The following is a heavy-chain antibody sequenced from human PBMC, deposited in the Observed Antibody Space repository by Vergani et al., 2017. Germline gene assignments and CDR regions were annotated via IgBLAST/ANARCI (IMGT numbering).Heavy chain of an antibody. CDR3: ARFRLEGGMDV. Sequence: QVQLQESGPGLVKPSETLSLTCTVSGGSISSGGYYWSWIRQHPGKGLEWIGYIYYSGSTYYNPSLKRLVTISVDTSKNPFSLKLSSVTAADTAVYYCARFRLEGGMDVWGQGTTVTVSS. CDR2: IYYSGST. J-gene: IGHJ6*02. CDR1: GGSISSGGYY. V-gene: IGHV4-31*01.